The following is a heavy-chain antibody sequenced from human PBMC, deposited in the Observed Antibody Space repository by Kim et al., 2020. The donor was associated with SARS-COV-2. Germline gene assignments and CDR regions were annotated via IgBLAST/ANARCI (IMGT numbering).Heavy chain of an antibody. V-gene: IGHV3-73*01. Sequence: GGSLRLSCAASGFSFSGADVYWVRQASGKGLEWVGRISSRSDGFATVYGASGKGRFTISRDDSKNTAYLQMNSLKTEDTAVYYCTSSPGFDPWVQGTMDT. CDR1: GFSFSGAD. CDR2: ISSRSDGFAT. J-gene: IGHJ5*02. CDR3: TSSPGFDP.